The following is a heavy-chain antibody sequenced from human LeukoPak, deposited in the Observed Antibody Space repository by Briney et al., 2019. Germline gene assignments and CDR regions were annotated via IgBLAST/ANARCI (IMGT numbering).Heavy chain of an antibody. Sequence: PSETLSLTCAVYGGSFSGYYWSWIRQPPGKGLEWIGEINHSGSTNYNPSLKSRVTISVDTSKNQFSLKLSSVTAADTAVYYCASSLSSTSCHHHWGQGTQVTVSS. CDR3: ASSLSSTSCHHH. V-gene: IGHV4-34*01. D-gene: IGHD2-2*01. CDR2: INHSGST. J-gene: IGHJ5*02. CDR1: GGSFSGYY.